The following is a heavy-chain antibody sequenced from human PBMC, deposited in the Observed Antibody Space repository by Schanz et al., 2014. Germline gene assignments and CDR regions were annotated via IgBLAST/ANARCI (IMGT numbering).Heavy chain of an antibody. D-gene: IGHD1-1*01. V-gene: IGHV3-48*03. CDR1: GFTFSTHA. CDR2: ITYNGGTI. CDR3: ARGRVLES. Sequence: VQLVESGGGVVQPGRSLRLSCAASGFTFSTHAMHWVRQAPGKGLEWISYITYNGGTIYYADSVKGRFTISRDNAKNSLFLQMNSLRPEDTAVYYCARGRVLESWGQGTLVTGSS. J-gene: IGHJ5*02.